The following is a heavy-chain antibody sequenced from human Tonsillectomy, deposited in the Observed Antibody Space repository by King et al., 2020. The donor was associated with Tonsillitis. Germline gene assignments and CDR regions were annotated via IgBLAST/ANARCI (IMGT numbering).Heavy chain of an antibody. V-gene: IGHV3-21*01. Sequence: VQLVESGGGLVKPGGSLRLSCAASGFTFRSYSMNWVRQAPGKGLEWVSSISSSSSYIYYADSVKGRFTISRDNAKNSLYLQMNSLRAEDTAVYYCARDNGGDIVVVVAAAYFDYRGQGTLVTVSS. J-gene: IGHJ4*02. CDR2: ISSSSSYI. D-gene: IGHD2-15*01. CDR3: ARDNGGDIVVVVAAAYFDY. CDR1: GFTFRSYS.